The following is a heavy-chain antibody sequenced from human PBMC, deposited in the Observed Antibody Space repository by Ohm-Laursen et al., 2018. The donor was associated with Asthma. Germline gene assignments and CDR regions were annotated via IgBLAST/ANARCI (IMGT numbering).Heavy chain of an antibody. CDR1: GGSISSVGYY. CDR3: ARDWGATTLNDAFDV. D-gene: IGHD1-26*01. Sequence: QTLSLTCAVSGGSISSVGYYWSWIRQHPGKGLEWIGYIYYTGSTYYNPSLKSRVTISVDTSKKQFSLRLTSVTAADTAVYYCARDWGATTLNDAFDVWGQGTTVIVSS. V-gene: IGHV4-31*02. J-gene: IGHJ3*01. CDR2: IYYTGST.